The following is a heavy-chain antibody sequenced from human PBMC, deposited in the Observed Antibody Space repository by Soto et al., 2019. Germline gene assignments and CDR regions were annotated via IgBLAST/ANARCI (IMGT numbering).Heavy chain of an antibody. V-gene: IGHV5-51*01. J-gene: IGHJ4*02. Sequence: XESLKVSCQTSGYSFINYWIGWVRQMPGKGLEWVAIINPGDSETRYSPSFQGQVTISADKSISTAYLQWNSLKASDTAMYYCARPSNNYVAYWGQGTLVTVSS. CDR3: ARPSNNYVAY. CDR2: INPGDSET. CDR1: GYSFINYW.